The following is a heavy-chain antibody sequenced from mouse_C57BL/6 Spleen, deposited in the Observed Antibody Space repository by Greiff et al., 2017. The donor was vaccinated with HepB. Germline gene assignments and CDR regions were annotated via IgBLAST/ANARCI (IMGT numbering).Heavy chain of an antibody. CDR2: INPSTGGT. Sequence: VQLQQSGPELVKPGASVKISCKASGYSFTGYYMNWVKQSPEKSLEWIGEINPSTGGTTYNQKFKAKATLTVDKSSSTAYMQLKSLTSEDSAVYYCARRSDGITAVVATDAMDYWGQGTSVTVSS. CDR1: GYSFTGYY. J-gene: IGHJ4*01. V-gene: IGHV1-42*01. D-gene: IGHD1-1*01. CDR3: ARRSDGITAVVATDAMDY.